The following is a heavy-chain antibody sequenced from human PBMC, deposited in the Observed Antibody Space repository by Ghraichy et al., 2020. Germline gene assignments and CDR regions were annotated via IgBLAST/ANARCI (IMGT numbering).Heavy chain of an antibody. V-gene: IGHV3-23*01. CDR3: AKQDRYEIDY. CDR2: ISGSGGST. J-gene: IGHJ4*02. Sequence: GGSLRLSCAASGFTFSSYAMNWVRQAPWKGLEWVSSISGSGGSTYYADSVKGRFTISRDNSKNTLYLQMNSLRAEDTAVFYCAKQDRYEIDYWGQGTLVTVSS. D-gene: IGHD2-15*01. CDR1: GFTFSSYA.